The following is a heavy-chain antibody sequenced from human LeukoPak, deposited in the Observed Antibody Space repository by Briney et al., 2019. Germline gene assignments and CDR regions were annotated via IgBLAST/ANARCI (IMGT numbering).Heavy chain of an antibody. J-gene: IGHJ1*01. Sequence: SETLSPTCAVYGGSFSGYYWSWIRQPPGKGLEWIGEINHSGSTNYNPSLKSRVTILVDTSKNQFSLKLSSVTAADTAVYYCARGHSPVTTKVSYFQHWGQGTLVTVSS. CDR2: INHSGST. V-gene: IGHV4-34*01. D-gene: IGHD4-17*01. CDR1: GGSFSGYY. CDR3: ARGHSPVTTKVSYFQH.